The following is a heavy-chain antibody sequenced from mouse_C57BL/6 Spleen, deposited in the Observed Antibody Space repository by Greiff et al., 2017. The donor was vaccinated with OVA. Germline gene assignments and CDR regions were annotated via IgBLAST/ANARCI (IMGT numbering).Heavy chain of an antibody. CDR1: GYTFTSYW. CDR2: IYPSDSET. D-gene: IGHD2-2*01. V-gene: IGHV1-61*01. CDR3: ARMDYGYSWFAY. J-gene: IGHJ3*01. Sequence: QVQLKQPGAELVRPGSSVKLSCKASGYTFTSYWMDWVKQRPGQGLEWIGNIYPSDSETHYNQKFKDKATLTVDKSSSTAYMQLSSLTSEDSAVYYCARMDYGYSWFAYWGQGTLVTVSA.